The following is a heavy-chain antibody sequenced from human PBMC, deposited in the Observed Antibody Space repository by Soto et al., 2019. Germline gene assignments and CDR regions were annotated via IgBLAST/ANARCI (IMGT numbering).Heavy chain of an antibody. Sequence: QVPLVQSGDEVRKPGASVKVSCKASGYTFSSYGVSWVRQAPGQELEWMGWISAYDGNTNYAQKLQGRVTMTTDTSTRTAYMELRSLRSDDTAVYYCARVGGATVDYYYYYLDVWGKGTTVTVS. J-gene: IGHJ6*03. D-gene: IGHD4-4*01. CDR3: ARVGGATVDYYYYYLDV. CDR1: GYTFSSYG. CDR2: ISAYDGNT. V-gene: IGHV1-18*01.